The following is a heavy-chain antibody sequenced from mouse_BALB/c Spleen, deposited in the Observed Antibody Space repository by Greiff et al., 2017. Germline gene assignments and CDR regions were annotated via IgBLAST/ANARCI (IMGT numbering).Heavy chain of an antibody. Sequence: EVLLVESGPGLVKPSQSLSLTCSVTGYSITSGYYWTWLRQFPGNKLEWMGYISYDGSNNYNPSLKNRISITRDTSKNQFFLKLNSVTTEDTATYYCAREGGNYSYAMDYGGQGTSVTVSS. CDR1: GYSITSGYY. CDR3: AREGGNYSYAMDY. CDR2: ISYDGSN. J-gene: IGHJ4*01. V-gene: IGHV3-6*02. D-gene: IGHD2-1*01.